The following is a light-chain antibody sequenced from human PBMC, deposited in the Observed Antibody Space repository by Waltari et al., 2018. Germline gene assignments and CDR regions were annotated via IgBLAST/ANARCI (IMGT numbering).Light chain of an antibody. Sequence: FGLTQPRSVSVSPGQTASITCFRSNLEAKYTCWYQQKSGQPPVLVIQQDSKRPSGIPERFSGSKSGNTVTLTISGTQPIDEADYYCQAWEGSTAIFGGGTRLTVL. CDR1: NLEAKY. J-gene: IGLJ2*01. CDR3: QAWEGSTAI. CDR2: QDS. V-gene: IGLV3-1*01.